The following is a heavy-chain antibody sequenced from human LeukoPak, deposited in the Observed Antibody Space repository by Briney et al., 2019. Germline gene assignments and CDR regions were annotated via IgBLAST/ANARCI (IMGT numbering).Heavy chain of an antibody. CDR3: ARQGAAGKYYYYYMDV. D-gene: IGHD6-13*01. CDR2: IYYSGST. V-gene: IGHV4-59*01. CDR1: GGSISSSY. Sequence: SETLSLTCTVSGGSISSSYWSWIRQPPGKGLEWIGYIYYSGSTNYNPSLKSRVTISVDTSKNQFSLKLSSVTAADTAIYYCARQGAAGKYYYYYMDVWGKGTTVTVSS. J-gene: IGHJ6*03.